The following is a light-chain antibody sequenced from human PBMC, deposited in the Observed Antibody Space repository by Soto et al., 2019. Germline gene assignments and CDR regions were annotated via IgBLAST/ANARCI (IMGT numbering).Light chain of an antibody. CDR3: QQYINWPRT. Sequence: EIVMTQSPATLSVSPVERATLSCRASQSVSSNLAWYQQKPGQAPRLLIYGASTRATGIPARFSGSGSGTDFTLTISSLQSEDFVVYYCQQYINWPRTFGQGTKVDI. CDR1: QSVSSN. V-gene: IGKV3-15*01. J-gene: IGKJ1*01. CDR2: GAS.